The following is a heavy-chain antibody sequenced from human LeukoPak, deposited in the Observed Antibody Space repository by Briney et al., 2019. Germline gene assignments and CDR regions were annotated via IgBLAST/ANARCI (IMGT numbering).Heavy chain of an antibody. CDR1: GFTVSSNY. V-gene: IGHV3-53*01. Sequence: PGGSLRLSCAASGFTVSSNYMSWVRQAPGKGLEWVSVIYSGGSTYYADSVKGRFTISRDNSKNTLYLQMNSLRAEDTAVYYCGKDSTSSWYYYYGMDVWGQGTTVTVSS. CDR3: GKDSTSSWYYYYGMDV. CDR2: IYSGGST. D-gene: IGHD6-13*01. J-gene: IGHJ6*02.